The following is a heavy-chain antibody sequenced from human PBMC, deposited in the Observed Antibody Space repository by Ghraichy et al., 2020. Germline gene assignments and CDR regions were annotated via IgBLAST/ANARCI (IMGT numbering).Heavy chain of an antibody. CDR1: GFTFSSYG. CDR2: ISYDGSNK. D-gene: IGHD3-22*01. Sequence: GGSLRLSCAASGFTFSSYGMHWVRQAPGKGLEWVAVISYDGSNKYYADSVKGRFTISRDNSKNTLYLQMNSLRAEDTAVYYCAKDRPPPRTYYYDSGTFDYWGQGTLVTVSS. V-gene: IGHV3-30*18. CDR3: AKDRPPPRTYYYDSGTFDY. J-gene: IGHJ4*02.